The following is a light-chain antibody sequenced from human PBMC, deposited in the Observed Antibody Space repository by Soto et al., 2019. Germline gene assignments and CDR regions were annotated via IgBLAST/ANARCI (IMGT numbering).Light chain of an antibody. CDR2: SNN. J-gene: IGLJ3*02. V-gene: IGLV1-44*01. CDR3: GPWDDSLNGWV. Sequence: QSVLTQPPSVSAAPGQKVTISCSGSSSNIGSNYVSWYQQLPGTAPKLLIYSNNQRPSGVPDRFSGSKSGTSASLVISDLQSDDEAVYYCGPWDDSLNGWVFGGGTKLTVL. CDR1: SSNIGSNY.